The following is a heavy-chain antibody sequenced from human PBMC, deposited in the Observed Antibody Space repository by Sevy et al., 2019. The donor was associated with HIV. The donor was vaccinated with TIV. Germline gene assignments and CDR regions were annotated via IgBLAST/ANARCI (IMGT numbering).Heavy chain of an antibody. CDR2: IGTAGDT. CDR3: ARISTMVRGVKGAFDI. Sequence: GGSLRLSCAASGFTFSSYDMDWVRQATGKGLEWVSAIGTAGDTYYPGSVKGRFTISRENAKNSLYLQMNSLRAGDTAVYYCARISTMVRGVKGAFDIWGQGTMVTVSS. V-gene: IGHV3-13*01. CDR1: GFTFSSYD. J-gene: IGHJ3*02. D-gene: IGHD3-10*01.